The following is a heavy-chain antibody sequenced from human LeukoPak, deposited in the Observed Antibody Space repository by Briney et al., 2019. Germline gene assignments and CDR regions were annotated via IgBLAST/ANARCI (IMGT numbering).Heavy chain of an antibody. CDR2: IKEDGSEK. V-gene: IGHV3-7*03. J-gene: IGHJ4*02. CDR1: GFTFSSYW. D-gene: IGHD3-9*01. Sequence: GGSLRLSCAASGFTFSSYWMNWVRQAPGKGLEWVANIKEDGSEKYYVDSVKGRFTISRDNAKNSVYLQMNSLRVEDTAVYYCAKDWSQVQYDILTGTFDYWGQGTLVTVSS. CDR3: AKDWSQVQYDILTGTFDY.